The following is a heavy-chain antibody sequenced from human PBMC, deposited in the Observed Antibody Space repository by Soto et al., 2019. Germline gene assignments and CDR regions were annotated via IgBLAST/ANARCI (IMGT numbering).Heavy chain of an antibody. CDR2: IKSKTDGGTT. Sequence: PGGSLRLSCAASGFTFSSAWMSWVRQAPGKGLEWVGRIKSKTDGGTTDYAAPVKGRFTISRDDSKNTLYLQMNSLKTEDTAVYYCTTVGGVPAARFYYYYYGMDVWGQGTTVTVSS. CDR1: GFTFSSAW. D-gene: IGHD2-2*01. J-gene: IGHJ6*02. CDR3: TTVGGVPAARFYYYYYGMDV. V-gene: IGHV3-15*01.